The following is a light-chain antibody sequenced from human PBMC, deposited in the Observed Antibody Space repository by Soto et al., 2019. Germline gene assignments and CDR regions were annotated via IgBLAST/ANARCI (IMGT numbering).Light chain of an antibody. Sequence: THYTTSLSASVGDRVSITCRASQGIRNDLGWYQQKPGKAPKLLIYAASSLQSGVPSRFSGSGSGTDFTLTISSLQPEDFATYYCLQDYNYPLTFAGGTKVDIK. CDR3: LQDYNYPLT. V-gene: IGKV1-6*01. J-gene: IGKJ4*01. CDR1: QGIRND. CDR2: AAS.